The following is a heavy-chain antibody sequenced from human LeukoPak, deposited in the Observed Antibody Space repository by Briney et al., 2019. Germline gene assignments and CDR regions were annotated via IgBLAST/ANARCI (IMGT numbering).Heavy chain of an antibody. CDR1: GCTFTNYA. CDR3: ARDHRRRYCSSTRCYLGWFDS. D-gene: IGHD2-2*01. CDR2: SIPMLGTT. Sequence: ASGKVSCKASGCTFTNYAISWVRQAPGQGLEWRGGSIPMLGTTIYAQKFQGRVTITPDTSTSTAYMELSSLRSDGTAVYYCARDHRRRYCSSTRCYLGWFDSWGQGTLVTVSS. V-gene: IGHV1-69*10. J-gene: IGHJ5*01.